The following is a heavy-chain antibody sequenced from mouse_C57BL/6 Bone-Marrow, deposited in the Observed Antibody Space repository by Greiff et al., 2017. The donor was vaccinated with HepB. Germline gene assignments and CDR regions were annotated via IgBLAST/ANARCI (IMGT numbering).Heavy chain of an antibody. V-gene: IGHV5-2*01. CDR1: EYEFPSHD. J-gene: IGHJ3*01. D-gene: IGHD2-12*01. CDR3: ARHLSYYPFAY. Sequence: EVQGVESGGGLVQPGESLKLSCESNEYEFPSHDMSWVRKTPEKRLELVAAINSDGGSTYYPDTMERRFIISRDNTKKTLYLQMSSRRSEDTAVYYGARHLSYYPFAYWGQGTLVTVSA. CDR2: INSDGGST.